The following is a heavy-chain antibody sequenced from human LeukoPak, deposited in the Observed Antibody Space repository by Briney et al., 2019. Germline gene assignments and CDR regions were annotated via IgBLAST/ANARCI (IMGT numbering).Heavy chain of an antibody. CDR1: GFTFNRSW. J-gene: IGHJ4*02. CDR2: MDPSGSQK. Sequence: GGSLRLSCAASGFTFNRSWMNWVRQAPGKGLEWVANMDPSGSQKRYVDSVKGRFTISKGNPGTSLYLEMCSLRAEETAIYYCAIWTSGNYWGQGTLVTVSS. CDR3: AIWTSGNY. D-gene: IGHD1-1*01. V-gene: IGHV3-7*01.